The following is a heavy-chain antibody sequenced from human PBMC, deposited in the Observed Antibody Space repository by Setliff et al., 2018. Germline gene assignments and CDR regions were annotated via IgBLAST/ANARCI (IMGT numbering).Heavy chain of an antibody. V-gene: IGHV1-46*01. J-gene: IGHJ4*02. Sequence: ASVKVSCKASGYTFISYDINWVRQAPGQGLEWMGIINPSGGSTSYAQKFQGRVTMTRDTSTSTVYMELSSLRSEDTAMYYCARGPKLLSHCSSTSCYLGYWGQGTLVTVSS. CDR2: INPSGGST. CDR1: GYTFISYD. CDR3: ARGPKLLSHCSSTSCYLGY. D-gene: IGHD2-2*01.